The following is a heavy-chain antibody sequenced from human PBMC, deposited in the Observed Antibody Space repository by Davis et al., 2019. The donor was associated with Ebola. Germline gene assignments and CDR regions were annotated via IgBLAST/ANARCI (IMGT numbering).Heavy chain of an antibody. V-gene: IGHV3-7*01. J-gene: IGHJ6*01. CDR2: IKQDGSEK. CDR3: ARDQSNYDILTYGMDV. CDR1: GFTFSSYW. D-gene: IGHD3-9*01. Sequence: GGSLRLSCAASGFTFSSYWMSWVRQAPGKGLEWVANIKQDGSEKYYVDSVKGRFTISRDNSKNTLYLQMNSLRAEDTAVYYCARDQSNYDILTYGMDVWGQGTTVTVSS.